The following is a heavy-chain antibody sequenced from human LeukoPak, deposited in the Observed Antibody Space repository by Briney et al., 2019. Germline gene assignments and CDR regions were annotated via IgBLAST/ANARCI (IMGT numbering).Heavy chain of an antibody. CDR1: GFTFSSYS. V-gene: IGHV3-21*01. Sequence: GGSLRLSYAVSGFTFSSYSMNWVRQAPGKGLEWVSSISSSSSSIYYADSVKGRFTISRDNAKNSLYLQMNSLRAEDTAVYYCAKDRLVYGQWLVYWGQGTLVTVSS. CDR3: AKDRLVYGQWLVY. CDR2: ISSSSSSI. D-gene: IGHD6-19*01. J-gene: IGHJ4*02.